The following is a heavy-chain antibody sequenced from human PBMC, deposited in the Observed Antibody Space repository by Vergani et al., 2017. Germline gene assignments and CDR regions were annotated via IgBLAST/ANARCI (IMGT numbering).Heavy chain of an antibody. D-gene: IGHD3-9*01. V-gene: IGHV3-74*03. CDR3: ARAICMETCYMSNWLDS. CDR2: IKSDGSIT. Sequence: LHLQESGPGLVKPSETLSLTCTVPGGSITSSSYYWGWIRQPPGKGLLWVSRIKSDGSITAYADSVKGRFTISRDNAQNTLYLQMNSLRVEDTGVYYCARAICMETCYMSNWLDSWGQGTLVTVSS. CDR1: GGSITSSSYY. J-gene: IGHJ5*01.